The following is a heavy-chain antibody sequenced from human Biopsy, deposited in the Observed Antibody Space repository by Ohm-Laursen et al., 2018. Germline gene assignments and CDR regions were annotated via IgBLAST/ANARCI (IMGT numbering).Heavy chain of an antibody. Sequence: GTLSLTWTVSGDSVNSSYWSWIRQAPGKGLEWIGFISNSGNTNYNPSLKSRVTISADTSKNQFSLKLGSVTVADTAVFYCARRGSGGRSFDYWGQGSLVTVSS. CDR1: GDSVNSSY. CDR2: ISNSGNT. CDR3: ARRGSGGRSFDY. D-gene: IGHD2-15*01. V-gene: IGHV4-59*08. J-gene: IGHJ4*02.